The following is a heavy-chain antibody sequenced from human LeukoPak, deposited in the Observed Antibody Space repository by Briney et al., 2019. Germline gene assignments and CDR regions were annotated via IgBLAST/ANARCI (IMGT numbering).Heavy chain of an antibody. CDR1: VFTFSDYN. CDR2: ISRSGSTK. Sequence: GGSLRLSCAASVFTFSDYNMRWIRQDPGKGLEWVSSISRSGSTKYYADSVKGRFTISRDNAKNSLFLQMNSLRAEDTAVYYCARVLRYCSGGNCYSGGLGYMDVWGKGTTVTISS. D-gene: IGHD2-15*01. J-gene: IGHJ6*03. CDR3: ARVLRYCSGGNCYSGGLGYMDV. V-gene: IGHV3-11*01.